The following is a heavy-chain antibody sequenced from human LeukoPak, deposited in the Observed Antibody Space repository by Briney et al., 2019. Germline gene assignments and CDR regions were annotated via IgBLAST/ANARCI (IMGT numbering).Heavy chain of an antibody. Sequence: SETLSLTCAVYGGSFSGYYWSWIRQPPGKGLEWIGEINHSGSTNYNPSLKSRVTISVDTFKNQFSLKLSSVTAADTAVYYCARLPKTGRGYRIHWYFDLWGRGTLVTVSS. CDR3: ARLPKTGRGYRIHWYFDL. V-gene: IGHV4-34*01. CDR1: GGSFSGYY. J-gene: IGHJ2*01. D-gene: IGHD5-18*01. CDR2: INHSGST.